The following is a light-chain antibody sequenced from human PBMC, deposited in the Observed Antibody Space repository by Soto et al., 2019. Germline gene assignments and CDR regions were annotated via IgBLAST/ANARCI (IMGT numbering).Light chain of an antibody. CDR2: GAS. CDR1: QSVSSN. Sequence: EIVLTQSPGTLSLSPGERATLSCRASQSVSSNLAWYQQKHGQPPRFVISGASNRATGIPDRFSGSGSGTDFTLTITRLEPEDFAVYYCQQYRSTPVTFGQ. CDR3: QQYRSTPVT. J-gene: IGKJ5*01. V-gene: IGKV3-20*01.